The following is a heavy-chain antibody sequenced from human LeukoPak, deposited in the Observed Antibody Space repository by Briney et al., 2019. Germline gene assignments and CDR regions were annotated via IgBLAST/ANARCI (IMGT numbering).Heavy chain of an antibody. CDR2: INHSGST. CDR1: GGSFSCYY. CDR3: ARGENLYYYGSGRKYYFDY. J-gene: IGHJ4*02. V-gene: IGHV4-34*01. Sequence: SETLSLTCAVYGGSFSCYYWSWIRQPPGKGLEWIGEINHSGSTNYNPSLKSRVTISVDTSKNQFSLKLSSVTAADTAVYYCARGENLYYYGSGRKYYFDYWGQGTLVTVSS. D-gene: IGHD3-10*01.